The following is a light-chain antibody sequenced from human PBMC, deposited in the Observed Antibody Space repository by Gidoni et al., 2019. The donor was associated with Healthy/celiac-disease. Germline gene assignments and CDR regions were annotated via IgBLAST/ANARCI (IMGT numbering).Light chain of an antibody. J-gene: IGKJ1*01. CDR3: QQYNSYSPWT. CDR2: DAS. V-gene: IGKV1-5*01. CDR1: QSISSW. Sequence: IQMTQSPSTLSASVGDRVTITCRASQSISSWLAWYQQKPGNAPKLLIYDASSLESGGPSRFSGSGSWTEFTLTISSRQPDDFATYYCQQYNSYSPWTFGQGTKVEIK.